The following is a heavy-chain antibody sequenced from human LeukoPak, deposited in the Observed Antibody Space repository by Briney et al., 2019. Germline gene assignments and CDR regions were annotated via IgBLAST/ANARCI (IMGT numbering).Heavy chain of an antibody. CDR3: AKDYNRGLPDY. D-gene: IGHD2-21*01. J-gene: IGHJ4*02. CDR2: ISDDGSKG. V-gene: IGHV3-30*18. Sequence: KPGRSLRLSCAASGFSFNSHGMHWVRQAPDKGLEWVAVISDDGSKGYYADSVKGRFTISRENSKNVMYLQMSSLRAEDTAEYYCAKDYNRGLPDYWGQGTLVIVSS. CDR1: GFSFNSHG.